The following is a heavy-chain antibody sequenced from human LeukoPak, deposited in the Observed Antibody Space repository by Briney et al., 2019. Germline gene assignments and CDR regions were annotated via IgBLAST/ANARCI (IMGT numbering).Heavy chain of an antibody. CDR3: ARRAGAYSHPYDY. CDR2: ISSSSSTI. V-gene: IGHV3-48*01. D-gene: IGHD4/OR15-4a*01. CDR1: GFTLSSYA. Sequence: GGSLRLSCAASGFTLSSYAMNWVRQAPGKGLEWVSHISSSSSTIYYADSVKGRFTISRDNAKNSLYLQMNSLRAEDTAVYYCARRAGAYSHPYDYWGQGTLVTVSS. J-gene: IGHJ4*02.